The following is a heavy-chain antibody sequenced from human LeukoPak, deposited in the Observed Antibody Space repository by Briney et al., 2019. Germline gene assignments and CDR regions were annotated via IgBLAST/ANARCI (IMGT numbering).Heavy chain of an antibody. CDR3: ARDSTYYDILTGLSSRGGFDP. CDR1: GFTVSSNY. D-gene: IGHD3-9*01. CDR2: IYSGGST. J-gene: IGHJ5*02. Sequence: GGSLRLSCAASGFTVSSNYMSWVRQAPGKGLEWVSVIYSGGSTYYADSAKGRFTISRDNSKNTLYLQMNSLRAEDTAVYYCARDSTYYDILTGLSSRGGFDPWGQGTLVTVSS. V-gene: IGHV3-66*02.